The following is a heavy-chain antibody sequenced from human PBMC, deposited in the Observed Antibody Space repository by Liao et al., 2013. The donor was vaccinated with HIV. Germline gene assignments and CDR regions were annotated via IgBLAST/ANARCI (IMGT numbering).Heavy chain of an antibody. CDR2: LCQWGA. CDR3: ARGGVFIDY. CDR1: GGSISSGSYS. V-gene: IGHV4-61*02. J-gene: IGHJ4*02. Sequence: QVQLQESGPGLVKPSQTLSLTCTVSGGSISSGSYSWNWIPAARREGTGVDWACLCQWGAVYNPSLKSRVTMSVDTSKNQFSLNLNSVIAADTAIYYCARGGVFIDYWGQGTLVTVSS. D-gene: IGHD3-10*01.